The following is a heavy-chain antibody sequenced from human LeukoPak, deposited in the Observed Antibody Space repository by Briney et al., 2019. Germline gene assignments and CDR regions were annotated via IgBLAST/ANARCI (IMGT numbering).Heavy chain of an antibody. CDR1: GGSLSSYY. Sequence: PSETLSLTCTVSGGSLSSYYWSWIRQPPGKGLEWVAYIYYSGSTIYNPSLQSRFTISVDTSKNEFSVKLSSVTAADPAVYYCARGGGWSPYYFDYWGQGNLVTVPS. D-gene: IGHD6-19*01. V-gene: IGHV4-59*01. CDR3: ARGGGWSPYYFDY. CDR2: IYYSGST. J-gene: IGHJ4*02.